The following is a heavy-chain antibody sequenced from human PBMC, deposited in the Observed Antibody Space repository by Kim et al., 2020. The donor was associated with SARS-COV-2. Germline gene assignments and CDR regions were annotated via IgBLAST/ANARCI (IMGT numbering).Heavy chain of an antibody. J-gene: IGHJ6*02. CDR1: GYSFTSYW. V-gene: IGHV5-51*01. CDR2: IYPGDSDT. Sequence: GESLKISCKGSGYSFTSYWIGWVRQMPGKGLEWMGIIYPGDSDTRYSPSFQGQVTISADKSISTAYLQWSSLKASDTAMYYCARSSWGYSSGWYYYYGMDVLGQGTTVTVSS. CDR3: ARSSWGYSSGWYYYYGMDV. D-gene: IGHD6-19*01.